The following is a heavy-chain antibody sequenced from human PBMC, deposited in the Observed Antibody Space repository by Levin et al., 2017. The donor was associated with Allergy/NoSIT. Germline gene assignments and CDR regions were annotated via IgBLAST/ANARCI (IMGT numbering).Heavy chain of an antibody. V-gene: IGHV1-69*13. J-gene: IGHJ4*02. Sequence: SVKVSCKASGGTFSSYAISWVRQAPGQGLEWMGGIIPIFGTANYAQKFQGRVTITADESTSTAYMELSSLRSEDTAVYYCARASEGRLLLSSRDYFDYWGQGTLVTVSS. CDR3: ARASEGRLLLSSRDYFDY. CDR2: IIPIFGTA. D-gene: IGHD3-22*01. CDR1: GGTFSSYA.